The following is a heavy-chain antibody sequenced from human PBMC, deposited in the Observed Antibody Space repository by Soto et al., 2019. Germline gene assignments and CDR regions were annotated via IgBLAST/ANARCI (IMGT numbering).Heavy chain of an antibody. CDR2: ISRSHSDI. Sequence: GGSLRLSCSASGFSISNFGMFWVRQAPGRGLEWISFISRSHSDIYYADSVKGRFTISRDNAKNSVSLQMNSLRAEDTAVYYCAREYTAWPLAYGLDVWGQGTTVTVSS. CDR3: AREYTAWPLAYGLDV. J-gene: IGHJ6*02. V-gene: IGHV3-21*05. D-gene: IGHD2-2*02. CDR1: GFSISNFG.